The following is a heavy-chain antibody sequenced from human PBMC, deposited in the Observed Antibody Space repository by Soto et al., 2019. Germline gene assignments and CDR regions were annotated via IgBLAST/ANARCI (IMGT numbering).Heavy chain of an antibody. CDR1: GFTVSSNY. Sequence: EVQLVESGGGLVQPGGSLRLSCAASGFTVSSNYMSWVRQAPGKGLEWVSVIYSGGSTYYADSVKVRFTISRDNSKTTLYLQMNSLRAEDTAVYYCARSTYYYDSSGYWYFALWGRGTLVTVSS. CDR3: ARSTYYYDSSGYWYFAL. CDR2: IYSGGST. J-gene: IGHJ2*01. D-gene: IGHD3-22*01. V-gene: IGHV3-66*01.